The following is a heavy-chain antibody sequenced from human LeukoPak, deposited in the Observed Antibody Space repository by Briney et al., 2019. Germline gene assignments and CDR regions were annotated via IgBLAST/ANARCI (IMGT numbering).Heavy chain of an antibody. V-gene: IGHV3-21*01. CDR3: ARDHNSSGYLYWYFDL. CDR1: GFTFSSYS. Sequence: GRSLRLSCAASGFTFSSYSMNWVRQAPGKGLEWVSSISSSSSYIYYADSVKGRFTISRDNAKNSLYLQMNSLRAEDTAVYYCARDHNSSGYLYWYFDLWGRGTLVTVSS. J-gene: IGHJ2*01. D-gene: IGHD3-22*01. CDR2: ISSSSSYI.